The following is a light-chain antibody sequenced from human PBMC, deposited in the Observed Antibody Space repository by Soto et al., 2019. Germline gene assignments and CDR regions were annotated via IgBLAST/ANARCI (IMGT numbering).Light chain of an antibody. J-gene: IGKJ1*01. CDR1: QNVGSRY. CDR3: QQYGSSPRT. Sequence: EIVLTQSPGTLSLSTGERATLSCRASQNVGSRYLAWYQQKPGQAPRLLIYGTSNRATGIPDRFSGSGSGTDFSLTISSLEPGDLAVYYCQQYGSSPRTFGQGTKVDTK. CDR2: GTS. V-gene: IGKV3-20*01.